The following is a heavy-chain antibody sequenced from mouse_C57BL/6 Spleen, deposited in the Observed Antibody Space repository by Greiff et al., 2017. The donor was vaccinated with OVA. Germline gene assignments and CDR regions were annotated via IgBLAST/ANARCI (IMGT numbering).Heavy chain of an antibody. Sequence: VQLQQPGAELVMPGASVKLSCKASGYTFTSSWMHWVKQRPGQGLEWIGEIDPSDSYTNYNQKFKGKSTLTVDKSSSTAYMQLSSLTSEDSAVYYCARAPWAFDYWGQGTTLTVSS. V-gene: IGHV1-69*01. CDR3: ARAPWAFDY. CDR2: IDPSDSYT. CDR1: GYTFTSSW. D-gene: IGHD4-1*01. J-gene: IGHJ2*01.